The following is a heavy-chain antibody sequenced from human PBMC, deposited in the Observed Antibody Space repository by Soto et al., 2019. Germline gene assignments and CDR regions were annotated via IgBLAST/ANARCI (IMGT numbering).Heavy chain of an antibody. V-gene: IGHV3-7*01. D-gene: IGHD3-10*01. J-gene: IGHJ4*02. CDR1: GFTFSTSW. Sequence: EVQLVESGGVLVQPGGSLRVSCAASGFTFSTSWMNWVRQAPGKGLEWVATINGDGSEEYYVDSVRGRFTISRDNVKNPLFQQMNSLRAEVTAVYYCAAGFPPDYWGQGTLVTVSS. CDR3: AAGFPPDY. CDR2: INGDGSEE.